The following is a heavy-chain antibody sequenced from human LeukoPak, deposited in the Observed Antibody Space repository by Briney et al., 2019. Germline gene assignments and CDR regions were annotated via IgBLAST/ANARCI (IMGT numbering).Heavy chain of an antibody. CDR3: ARRGWGGSGFDY. CDR1: GFTFSSYS. J-gene: IGHJ4*02. Sequence: PGGSLRLSCEASGFTFSSYSMNWVRQTPGKGLEWLSYISSSSGTIYSADSVKGRFTISRDNAKNSLYLQMNSLRAEDTAVYYCARRGWGGSGFDYWGXGTLVTVSS. V-gene: IGHV3-48*01. CDR2: ISSSSGTI. D-gene: IGHD3-16*01.